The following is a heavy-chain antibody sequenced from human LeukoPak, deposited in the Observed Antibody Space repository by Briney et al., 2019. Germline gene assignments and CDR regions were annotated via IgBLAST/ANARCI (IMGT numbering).Heavy chain of an antibody. D-gene: IGHD3-9*01. CDR2: ISSSSSYI. J-gene: IGHJ4*02. CDR3: ARGVEVTYYDILTGIDY. Sequence: KAGGSLRLSCAASGFTFSSYSMNWVRQAPGKGLEWVSSISSSSSYIYYADSVKGRFTISRDNAKNSLYLQMNGLRAEDTAVYYCARGVEVTYYDILTGIDYWGQGTLVTVSS. V-gene: IGHV3-21*01. CDR1: GFTFSSYS.